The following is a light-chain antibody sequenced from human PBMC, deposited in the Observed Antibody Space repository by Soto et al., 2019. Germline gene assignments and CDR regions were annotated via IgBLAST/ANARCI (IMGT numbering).Light chain of an antibody. CDR1: SSYVGAYNY. Sequence: QSVLTQPASVSGSPGQSITISCTGTSSYVGAYNYVSWYQQHSGKAPKLIIYEVTNRPSGVSNRFSASKSGNTASLTIFGLQAEDEADYYCSSYTSSSSWVFGGGTKLTVL. V-gene: IGLV2-14*01. J-gene: IGLJ3*02. CDR2: EVT. CDR3: SSYTSSSSWV.